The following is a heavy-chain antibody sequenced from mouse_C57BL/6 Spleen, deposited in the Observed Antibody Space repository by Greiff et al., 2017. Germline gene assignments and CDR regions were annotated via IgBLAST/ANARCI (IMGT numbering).Heavy chain of an antibody. CDR2: INPNNGGT. D-gene: IGHD1-1*01. CDR1: GYTFTDYN. Sequence: EVQLQQSGPELVKPGASVKIPCKASGYTFTDYNMDWVKQSHGKSLEWIGDINPNNGGTIYNQKFKGKATLTVDKSSSTAYMELRSLTSENTAVYYGARWGTTVDYYAMDYWGQGTSATVSS. CDR3: ARWGTTVDYYAMDY. J-gene: IGHJ4*01. V-gene: IGHV1-18*01.